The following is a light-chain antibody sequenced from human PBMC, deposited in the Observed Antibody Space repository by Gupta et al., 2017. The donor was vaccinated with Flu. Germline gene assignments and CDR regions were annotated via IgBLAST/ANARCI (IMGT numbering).Light chain of an antibody. CDR2: EDT. CDR3: QAWDSTTGGV. Sequence: SGDRLGDNYASWYQQKPGQSPVLVIYEDTKRPSVIPERFSGSNSGNTATLSISGTQAMDDADYYCQAWDSTTGGVFGTGTEVTVL. CDR1: RLGDNY. V-gene: IGLV3-1*01. J-gene: IGLJ1*01.